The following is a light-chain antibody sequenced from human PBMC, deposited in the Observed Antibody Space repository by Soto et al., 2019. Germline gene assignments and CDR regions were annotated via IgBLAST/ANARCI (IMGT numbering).Light chain of an antibody. V-gene: IGKV3-11*01. CDR1: QSVSSY. Sequence: EIGLTQSPATPSLSPGERATLSCRASQSVSSYLAWYQQKPGQAPRLLIYDASNRATAIPATFSGSGSGTDFPLTISILEPEDFAVYDGPQRSSWPRVTFGQGTKVEVK. J-gene: IGKJ1*01. CDR3: PQRSSWPRVT. CDR2: DAS.